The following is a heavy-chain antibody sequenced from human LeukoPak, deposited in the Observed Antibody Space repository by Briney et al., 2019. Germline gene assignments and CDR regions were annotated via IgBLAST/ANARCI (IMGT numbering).Heavy chain of an antibody. D-gene: IGHD3-10*01. Sequence: GGSLRLSCAASGFTFSSYGMSWVRQAPGKGLEWVSGINWNGGSTGYADSVKGRFTISRDNAKNSLYLQMNSLRAEDTALYYCAKFMVRGDYYYYYMDVWGKGTTVTVSS. CDR1: GFTFSSYG. J-gene: IGHJ6*03. CDR2: INWNGGST. CDR3: AKFMVRGDYYYYYMDV. V-gene: IGHV3-20*04.